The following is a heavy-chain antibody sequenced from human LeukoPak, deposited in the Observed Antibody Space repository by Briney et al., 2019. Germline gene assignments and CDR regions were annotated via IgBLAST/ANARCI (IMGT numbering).Heavy chain of an antibody. V-gene: IGHV3-21*01. CDR1: GFTFSSYS. CDR2: ISSSSSYI. Sequence: KTGGSLRLSCAASGFTFSSYSMNWVRQAPGKGLEWVSSISSSSSYIYYADSVKGRFTISRDNAKNSLYLQMNSLRDEDTAVYYCARDWAFNYCGGDCSRNDYYCGMDVWGQGTTVTVSS. D-gene: IGHD2-21*02. J-gene: IGHJ6*02. CDR3: ARDWAFNYCGGDCSRNDYYCGMDV.